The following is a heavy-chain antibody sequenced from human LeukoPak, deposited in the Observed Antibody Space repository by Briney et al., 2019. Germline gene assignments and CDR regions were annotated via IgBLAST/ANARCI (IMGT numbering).Heavy chain of an antibody. J-gene: IGHJ4*02. Sequence: GGSLRLSCAASGFTFSSYWIHWVRQSPGKGLVWVSRINSDGSSTNYADSVKGRFTISRDNAKNTLYLQMNSLRVEDTAVYYCAKDGFGSGGLDLLWFDYWGRGTLVTVSS. V-gene: IGHV3-74*01. CDR2: INSDGSST. CDR3: AKDGFGSGGLDLLWFDY. D-gene: IGHD2-2*01. CDR1: GFTFSSYW.